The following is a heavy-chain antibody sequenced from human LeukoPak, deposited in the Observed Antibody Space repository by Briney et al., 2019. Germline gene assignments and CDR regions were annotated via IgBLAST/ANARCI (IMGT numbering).Heavy chain of an antibody. J-gene: IGHJ6*02. Sequence: SQTLSLTCTVSGGSISSGSYYWSWIRQPAGKGLEWIVRIYTSGSTNYNPSLKSRVTISVDTSKNQFSLNLSSVTAADTAVYYCARVVPGSGMDVWGQGTTVTVSS. D-gene: IGHD7-27*01. CDR3: ARVVPGSGMDV. V-gene: IGHV4-61*02. CDR1: GGSISSGSYY. CDR2: IYTSGST.